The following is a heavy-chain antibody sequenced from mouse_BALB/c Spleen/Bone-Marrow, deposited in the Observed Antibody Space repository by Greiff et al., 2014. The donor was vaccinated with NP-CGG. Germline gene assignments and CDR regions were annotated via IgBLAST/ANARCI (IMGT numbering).Heavy chain of an antibody. Sequence: VHLVESGADLVKPGASVRLSCKASGYTFTSYWMHWVKQRPGQGLEWIGEIDPSDSYTNYNQKFKGKATLTVDKSSSTAYMQLSSLTSEDSAVYYCARGLYGDSVYWGQGTTLTVSS. CDR3: ARGLYGDSVY. D-gene: IGHD2-13*01. CDR1: GYTFTSYW. V-gene: IGHV1-69*02. CDR2: IDPSDSYT. J-gene: IGHJ2*01.